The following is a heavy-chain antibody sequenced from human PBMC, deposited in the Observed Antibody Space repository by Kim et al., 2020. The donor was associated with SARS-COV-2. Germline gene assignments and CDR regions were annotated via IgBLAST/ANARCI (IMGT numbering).Heavy chain of an antibody. J-gene: IGHJ4*02. V-gene: IGHV4-39*01. D-gene: IGHD3-10*01. CDR3: ASNYYGSGSYFDY. Sequence: CTPSLKCRSTISLDTSKNRFSLKLSSGTAADTAVYYCASNYYGSGSYFDYWGQGTLVTVSS.